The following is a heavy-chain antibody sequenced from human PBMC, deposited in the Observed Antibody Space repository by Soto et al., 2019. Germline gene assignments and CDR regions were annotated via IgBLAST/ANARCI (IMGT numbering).Heavy chain of an antibody. Sequence: QVQLHESGPGLLKPSETLSLTCSVSGVSTSNHYWTWIRQPPGQGPEWIGCIYYRGTTNYNASFNIRVTISVDTSKNQLSLRLTSVTTADTAVYYCARGGGSPYHDHEFDYGGQGILVTVSS. J-gene: IGHJ4*02. V-gene: IGHV4-59*11. CDR1: GVSTSNHY. D-gene: IGHD2-2*01. CDR3: ARGGGSPYHDHEFDY. CDR2: IYYRGTT.